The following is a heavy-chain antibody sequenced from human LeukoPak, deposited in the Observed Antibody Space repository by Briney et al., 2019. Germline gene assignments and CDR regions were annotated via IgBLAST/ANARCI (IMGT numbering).Heavy chain of an antibody. J-gene: IGHJ3*02. D-gene: IGHD3-22*01. CDR1: GGSISSSSYY. V-gene: IGHV4-39*07. CDR3: ARARNYYDSSDYYYEGDAFDI. Sequence: PSETLSLTCTVSGGSISSSSYYWGWIRQPPGKGLKWIGSIYYSGSTYYNPSLKSRVTISVDTSKNQFSLKLSSVTAADTAVYYCARARNYYDSSDYYYEGDAFDIWGQGTMVTVSS. CDR2: IYYSGST.